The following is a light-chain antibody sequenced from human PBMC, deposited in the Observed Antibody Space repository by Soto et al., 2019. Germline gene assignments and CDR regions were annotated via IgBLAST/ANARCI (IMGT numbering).Light chain of an antibody. J-gene: IGLJ2*01. CDR2: DNN. Sequence: QSVLTQPPSVSGAPGQRVTISCTGSSSNIGAGYDVHWYQQLPGTAPKLLIYDNNSRPSGVPDRFSGSKSGTSASLAITGLQAEDEADYYCQSYDSSLSPVVFGGGTKLTVL. CDR1: SSNIGAGYD. CDR3: QSYDSSLSPVV. V-gene: IGLV1-40*01.